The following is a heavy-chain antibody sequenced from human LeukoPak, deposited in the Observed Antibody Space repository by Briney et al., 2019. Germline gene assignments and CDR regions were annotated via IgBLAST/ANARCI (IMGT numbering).Heavy chain of an antibody. V-gene: IGHV1-46*01. CDR2: INPSGGST. Sequence: ASVKVSCTASGYTFTSYYMHWVRQAPGQGLEWMGIINPSGGSTSYAQKFQGRVTMTRDTSTSTVYMELSSLRSEDTAVYYCAREVVHYYDSSGGSDYWGQGTLVTVSS. CDR1: GYTFTSYY. CDR3: AREVVHYYDSSGGSDY. D-gene: IGHD3-22*01. J-gene: IGHJ4*02.